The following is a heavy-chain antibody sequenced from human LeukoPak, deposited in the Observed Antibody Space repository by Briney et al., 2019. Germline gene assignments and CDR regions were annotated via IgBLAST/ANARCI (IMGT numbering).Heavy chain of an antibody. Sequence: PSETLSLTCTVSGGSISSSSYYWGWIRQPPGKGLEWIGSIYYSGSTYYNPSLKSRVTISVDTSKNQFSLKRSSVTAADTAVYYCARISTRGYYYYMDVWGKGTTVTVSS. CDR1: GGSISSSSYY. V-gene: IGHV4-39*01. CDR2: IYYSGST. D-gene: IGHD2-2*01. J-gene: IGHJ6*03. CDR3: ARISTRGYYYYMDV.